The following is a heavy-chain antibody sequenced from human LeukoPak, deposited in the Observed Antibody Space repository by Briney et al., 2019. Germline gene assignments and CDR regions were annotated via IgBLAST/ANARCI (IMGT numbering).Heavy chain of an antibody. J-gene: IGHJ4*02. V-gene: IGHV3-21*01. CDR2: ISSSSYI. CDR3: ARDRATMIDDCFDY. CDR1: GFTFSSYS. D-gene: IGHD3-22*01. Sequence: MAGGSLRLSCAASGFTFSSYSMNWVRQAPGKGLEWVSCISSSSYIYYADSVKGRFTISRDNAKNSLYLQMNSLRAEDTAVYYCARDRATMIDDCFDYWGQGTLVTVSS.